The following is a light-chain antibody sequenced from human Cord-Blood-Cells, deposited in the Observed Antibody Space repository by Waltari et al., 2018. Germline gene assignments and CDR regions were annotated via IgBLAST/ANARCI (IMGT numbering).Light chain of an antibody. J-gene: IGLJ7*01. CDR1: SSDVGSYNL. Sequence: QSALTQPATVSGSPGQSITISCTGTSSDVGSYNLVSWYQQHPGKAPKLMIYEVSKRPSGVSNRLSGSKSGNTASLTISGLQAEDEADYYCCSYAGSSNAVFGGGTQLTVL. CDR3: CSYAGSSNAV. CDR2: EVS. V-gene: IGLV2-23*02.